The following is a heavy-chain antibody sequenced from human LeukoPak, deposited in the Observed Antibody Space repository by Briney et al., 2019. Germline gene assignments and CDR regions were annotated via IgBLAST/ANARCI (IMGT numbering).Heavy chain of an antibody. V-gene: IGHV1-18*01. CDR3: ARKTDGWDTAMENFDY. Sequence: GASVKVSCKASVYTFTSYGISWVRQAPGQGLEWMGWISAYNGNTNYAQKLQGRVTMTTDTSTSTAYMELRSLRPDDTAVYYCARKTDGWDTAMENFDYWGQGTLVTVSS. CDR1: VYTFTSYG. CDR2: ISAYNGNT. D-gene: IGHD5-18*01. J-gene: IGHJ4*02.